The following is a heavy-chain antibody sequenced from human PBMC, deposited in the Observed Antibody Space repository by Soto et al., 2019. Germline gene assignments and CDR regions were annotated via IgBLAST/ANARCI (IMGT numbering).Heavy chain of an antibody. CDR1: GGTFSSYT. D-gene: IGHD6-13*01. J-gene: IGHJ4*02. CDR2: IIPILGIA. CDR3: ARATAVTAAGFDY. V-gene: IGHV1-69*02. Sequence: QVQLVHSGAEVKKPGSSVKVSCKASGGTFSSYTISWVRQAPGQGLEWMGRIIPILGIANYAQKFQGRVTITADKSTSTAYMELSSLRSEDTAVYYCARATAVTAAGFDYWGQGTLVTVSS.